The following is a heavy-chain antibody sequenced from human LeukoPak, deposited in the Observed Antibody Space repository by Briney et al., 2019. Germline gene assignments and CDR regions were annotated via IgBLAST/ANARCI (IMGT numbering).Heavy chain of an antibody. J-gene: IGHJ6*02. Sequence: GGSLRLSCAASGFTFSSYGMRWVRQAPGKGLEWVAVISYDGSNKYYADSVKGRFTISRDNSKNTLYLQMNSLRAEDTAVYYCAKSGGSSTYYYYYGMDVWGQGTTVTVSS. D-gene: IGHD1-26*01. CDR2: ISYDGSNK. V-gene: IGHV3-30*18. CDR3: AKSGGSSTYYYYYGMDV. CDR1: GFTFSSYG.